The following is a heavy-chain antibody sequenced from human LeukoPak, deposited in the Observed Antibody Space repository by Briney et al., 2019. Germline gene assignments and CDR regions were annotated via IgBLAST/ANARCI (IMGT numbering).Heavy chain of an antibody. V-gene: IGHV1-24*01. CDR1: GYTLTELS. D-gene: IGHD5-12*01. J-gene: IGHJ4*02. CDR2: FDPEDGET. Sequence: ASVKVSCKVSGYTLTELSMHWVRQAPGKGLEWMGGFDPEDGETIYAQKFQGRVTMTEDTSTDTAYMELSSLRSEDTAVYYCATDGRFGYDLGPYYFDYWGQGTLVTVSS. CDR3: ATDGRFGYDLGPYYFDY.